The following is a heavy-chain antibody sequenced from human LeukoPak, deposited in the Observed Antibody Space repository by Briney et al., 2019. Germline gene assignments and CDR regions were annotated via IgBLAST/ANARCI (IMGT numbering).Heavy chain of an antibody. CDR3: ARGQFSSGWLTYYYYGMDV. CDR2: IKQDGSEK. V-gene: IGHV3-7*03. Sequence: QPRGSLRLSCAASGFTFSSYWMSWVRQAPGKGLEWVANIKQDGSEKYYVDSVKGRFTISRDNAKNSLYLQMNSLRAEDTAVYYCARGQFSSGWLTYYYYGMDVWGQGTTVTVSS. CDR1: GFTFSSYW. J-gene: IGHJ6*02. D-gene: IGHD6-19*01.